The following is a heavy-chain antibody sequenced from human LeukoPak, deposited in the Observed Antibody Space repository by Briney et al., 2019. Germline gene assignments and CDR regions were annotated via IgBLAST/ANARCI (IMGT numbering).Heavy chain of an antibody. Sequence: GGSLSLSCAASGFTFSNYNMNWVRQAPGKGLEWVSYISSDSSTINYGDSVKGRFTISRDNAKNSLYLQMNSLRAGDTAVYYCAKVKWDSSGYFDYWGQGTLVTVSS. V-gene: IGHV3-48*01. CDR1: GFTFSNYN. CDR2: ISSDSSTI. CDR3: AKVKWDSSGYFDY. J-gene: IGHJ4*02. D-gene: IGHD3-22*01.